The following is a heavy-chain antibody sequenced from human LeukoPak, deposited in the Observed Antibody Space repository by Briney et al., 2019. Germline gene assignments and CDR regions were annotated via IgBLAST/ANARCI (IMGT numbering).Heavy chain of an antibody. CDR2: IRSNGATA. Sequence: GGSLRLSCAASGFSFSSFAMTWVRQAPGKGLEWVSTIRSNGATAYNANSVKGRFTISRDNSKNTVYLQMNSLRVEDTAIYYCARGQEFDDGVFDSWGQGTLVTVSS. CDR3: ARGQEFDDGVFDS. J-gene: IGHJ4*02. CDR1: GFSFSSFA. V-gene: IGHV3-23*01. D-gene: IGHD1-1*01.